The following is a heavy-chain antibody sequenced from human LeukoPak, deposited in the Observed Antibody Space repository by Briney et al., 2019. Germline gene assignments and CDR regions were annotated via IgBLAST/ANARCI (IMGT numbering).Heavy chain of an antibody. CDR1: GFTFSNYG. Sequence: GGSLRLSCAVSGFTFSNYGMHWVRQAPGKGLEWVAFIRYDGSNKFYPDSVKGRFTISRDNSKNTLYLQMNSLRAEDTAVYYCAKDSAKTSGSYYPLPYYYYYYYMDVWGKGTTVTISS. D-gene: IGHD3-10*01. V-gene: IGHV3-30*02. J-gene: IGHJ6*03. CDR3: AKDSAKTSGSYYPLPYYYYYYYMDV. CDR2: IRYDGSNK.